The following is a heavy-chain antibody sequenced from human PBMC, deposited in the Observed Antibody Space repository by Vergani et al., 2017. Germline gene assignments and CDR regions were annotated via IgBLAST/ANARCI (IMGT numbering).Heavy chain of an antibody. V-gene: IGHV3-11*06. CDR3: ARVTSSIAAHFAY. CDR1: GFTFSDYY. CDR2: ISSSSSYT. Sequence: QVQLVESGGGLVKPGGSLRLSCAASGFTFSDYYMSWIRQAPGKGLEWVSYISSSSSYTNYADSVKGRFTISRDNAKNSLYLQMNSLRAEDTAVYYCARVTSSIAAHFAYWGQGTLVTVSS. J-gene: IGHJ4*02. D-gene: IGHD6-6*01.